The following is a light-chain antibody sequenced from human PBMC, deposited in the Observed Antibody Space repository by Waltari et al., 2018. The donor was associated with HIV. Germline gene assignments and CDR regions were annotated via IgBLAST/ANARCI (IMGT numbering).Light chain of an antibody. Sequence: QSALTQPRSVSGSPGQSVTISCTGTSSDIGGHNYVSWYQQLPGKVPKLMIYDLTKRPSGVPDRFSGSKSGNTASLTISGLQAEDEADYYCCSFAGSYTRLFGGGTKLTVL. CDR3: CSFAGSYTRL. V-gene: IGLV2-11*01. CDR2: DLT. CDR1: SSDIGGHNY. J-gene: IGLJ2*01.